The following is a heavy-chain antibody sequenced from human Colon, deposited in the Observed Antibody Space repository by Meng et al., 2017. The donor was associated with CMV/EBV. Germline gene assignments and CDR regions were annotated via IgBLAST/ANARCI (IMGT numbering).Heavy chain of an antibody. Sequence: GGSLKISCEASGFPFSSYAMHWVRQAPGKGLEWVALISNDGTDKYYADSVKRQLTISRDNSRNTLYLQMNSLRAEDTAVYFCAREMGHKKRIFDYWGQGTLVTVSS. V-gene: IGHV3-30*03. CDR1: GFPFSSYA. D-gene: IGHD2-15*01. CDR2: ISNDGTDK. CDR3: AREMGHKKRIFDY. J-gene: IGHJ4*02.